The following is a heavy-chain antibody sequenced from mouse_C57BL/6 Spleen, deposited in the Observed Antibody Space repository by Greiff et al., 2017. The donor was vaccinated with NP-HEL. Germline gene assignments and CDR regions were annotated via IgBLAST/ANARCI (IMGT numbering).Heavy chain of an antibody. D-gene: IGHD2-3*01. CDR1: GYSITSGYD. Sequence: EVQVVESGPGMVKPSQSLSLTCTVTGYSITSGYDWHWIRHFPGNKLEWMGYISYSGSTNYNPSLKSRISITHDTSKNHFFLKLNSVTTEDTATYYCARGGYEDYAMDYWGQGTSVTVSS. CDR3: ARGGYEDYAMDY. J-gene: IGHJ4*01. CDR2: ISYSGST. V-gene: IGHV3-1*01.